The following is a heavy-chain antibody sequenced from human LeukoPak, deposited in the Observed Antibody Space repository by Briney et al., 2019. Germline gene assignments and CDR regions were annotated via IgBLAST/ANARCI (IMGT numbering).Heavy chain of an antibody. J-gene: IGHJ3*02. CDR3: ARGHYDILTGYFHDAFDI. V-gene: IGHV1-2*04. CDR2: INPNSGST. CDR1: GYTFTGYY. D-gene: IGHD3-9*01. Sequence: ASVKVSCKASGYTFTGYYMHWVRQAPGQGLEWMGWINPNSGSTNYAQKFQGWVTMTRDTSISTAYMELSRLRSDDTAVYYCARGHYDILTGYFHDAFDIWGQGTMVTVSS.